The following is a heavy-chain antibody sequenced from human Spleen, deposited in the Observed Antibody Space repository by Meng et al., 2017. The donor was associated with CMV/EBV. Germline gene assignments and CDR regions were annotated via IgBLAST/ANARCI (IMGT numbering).Heavy chain of an antibody. Sequence: SETLSLTCTVSGYSISSGYYWGWIRQPPGEGLEWIGSIYHSGSTYYNPSLKSRVTISVDTSKNQFSLKLSSVTAADTAVYYCARLLGYCSSTSCYQLDPWGQGTLVTVSS. CDR3: ARLLGYCSSTSCYQLDP. CDR1: GYSISSGYY. D-gene: IGHD2-2*01. V-gene: IGHV4-38-2*02. J-gene: IGHJ5*02. CDR2: IYHSGST.